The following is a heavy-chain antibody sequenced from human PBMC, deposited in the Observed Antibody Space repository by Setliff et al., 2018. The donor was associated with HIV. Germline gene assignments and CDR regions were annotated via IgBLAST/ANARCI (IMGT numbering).Heavy chain of an antibody. D-gene: IGHD3-22*01. CDR2: IIPIFGIP. V-gene: IGHV1-69*13. CDR1: GGTFIRYA. CDR3: ARDFGYFDEYGDYYYMDV. Sequence: GASVKVSCKASGGTFIRYAFNWVRQAPGQGLEWMGEIIPIFGIPSYAQRFQDRVTITADESTNTAYMELSSLRSEDTAVYYCARDFGYFDEYGDYYYMDVWGKGTTVTVSS. J-gene: IGHJ6*03.